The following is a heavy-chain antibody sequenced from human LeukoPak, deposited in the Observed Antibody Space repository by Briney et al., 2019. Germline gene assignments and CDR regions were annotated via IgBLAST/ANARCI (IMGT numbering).Heavy chain of an antibody. D-gene: IGHD6-13*01. CDR2: ISGSGGST. V-gene: IGHV3-23*01. J-gene: IGHJ4*02. CDR3: AKGTPRYSSSRTFFDY. Sequence: GGSLRLSCAASGFTFSSYAMSWVRQAPGKGLEWVSAISGSGGSTYYADSVKGRFTISRDNSKNTLYLQMNSLRAEDTAVYCCAKGTPRYSSSRTFFDYWGQGTLVTVSS. CDR1: GFTFSSYA.